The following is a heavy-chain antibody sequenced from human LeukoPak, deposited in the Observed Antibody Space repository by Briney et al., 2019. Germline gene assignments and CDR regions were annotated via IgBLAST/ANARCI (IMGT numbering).Heavy chain of an antibody. V-gene: IGHV4-59*08. CDR2: ISYSGST. Sequence: SETLSLTCTVSGGSISSYYWSWIRQPPGKGLEWIGYISYSGSTNYNPSLKSRVTISVDTSRTQFSLKLSSVTAADTAVYYCARHGYSTLYYWGQGTLVTVSS. D-gene: IGHD5-18*01. J-gene: IGHJ4*02. CDR1: GGSISSYY. CDR3: ARHGYSTLYY.